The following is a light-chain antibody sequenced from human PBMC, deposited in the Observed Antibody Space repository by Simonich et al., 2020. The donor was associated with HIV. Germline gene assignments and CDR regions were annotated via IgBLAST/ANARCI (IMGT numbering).Light chain of an antibody. CDR3: QQFYSAPWT. Sequence: DIVMTQSPDSLAVSLGERATINCKSSQNVLYSSNNNNYLAWYQQKPGQPPKLLIYWASTRESGVPDRFSGSGSGTDFTLTISSLHAEDVAVYYCQQFYSAPWTLGQGTKVEIK. J-gene: IGKJ1*01. CDR1: QNVLYSSNNNNY. CDR2: WAS. V-gene: IGKV4-1*01.